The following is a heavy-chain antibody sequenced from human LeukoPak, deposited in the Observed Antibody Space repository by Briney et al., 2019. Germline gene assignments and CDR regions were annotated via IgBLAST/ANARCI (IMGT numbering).Heavy chain of an antibody. J-gene: IGHJ4*02. Sequence: ASMEVSCKASGFTLTNYFMHWVRQAPGQGLEWMGMIKPSDGTTRYAQRFQGRVTMTRDTSTTTLYMELSSLRAEDTAVYYCARAVDQDFDYWGQGTLVTVSS. D-gene: IGHD5-12*01. CDR1: GFTLTNYF. V-gene: IGHV1-46*01. CDR3: ARAVDQDFDY. CDR2: IKPSDGTT.